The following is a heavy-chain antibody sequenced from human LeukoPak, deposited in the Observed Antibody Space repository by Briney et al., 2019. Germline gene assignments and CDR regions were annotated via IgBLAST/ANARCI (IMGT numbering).Heavy chain of an antibody. J-gene: IGHJ4*02. Sequence: SETLSLTCTVSGGSISSYYWSWIRQPPGKGLEWIGYIYYSGSTNYNPSLKSRVTISVDTSKNQFSLKLSSVTAADTAVYYCARHRRQWLERPPGYYFGYWGQGTLVTVSS. CDR3: ARHRRQWLERPPGYYFGY. D-gene: IGHD1-1*01. CDR1: GGSISSYY. CDR2: IYYSGST. V-gene: IGHV4-59*08.